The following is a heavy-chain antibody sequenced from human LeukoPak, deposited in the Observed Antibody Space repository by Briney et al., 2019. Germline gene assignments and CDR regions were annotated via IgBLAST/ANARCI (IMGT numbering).Heavy chain of an antibody. V-gene: IGHV3-21*01. CDR2: LSSSGDYI. D-gene: IGHD2-8*01. J-gene: IGHJ4*02. Sequence: PGGPLRLSCAASGFTFSSYSMNWVRQAPGKGLGWVSSLSSSGDYIYYADSVKGRFTISRDNAKNSLYLQMNSLRAEDTAVYYCARDFYCTNGVCYDYWGQGTLVTVSS. CDR3: ARDFYCTNGVCYDY. CDR1: GFTFSSYS.